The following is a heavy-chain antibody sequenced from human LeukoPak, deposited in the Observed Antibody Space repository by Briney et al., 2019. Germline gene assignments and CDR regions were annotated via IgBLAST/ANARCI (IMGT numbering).Heavy chain of an antibody. CDR2: IYTSGST. CDR3: ARWVRHGAYWFDP. Sequence: SETLSLTCTVSGGSISNFYWSWIRQPAGKGLEWIGRIYTSGSTNYNPSLKSRVTMSVGTSKNQFSLKLSSVTAADTAVYYCARWVRHGAYWFDPWGQGTLVTVSS. V-gene: IGHV4-4*07. CDR1: GGSISNFY. D-gene: IGHD3-10*01. J-gene: IGHJ5*02.